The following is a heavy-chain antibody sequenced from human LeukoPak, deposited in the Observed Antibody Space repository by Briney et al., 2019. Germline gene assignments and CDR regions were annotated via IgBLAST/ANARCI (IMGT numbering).Heavy chain of an antibody. CDR2: ISSSSSYI. CDR3: ARGYGGNYYYYGMDV. V-gene: IGHV3-21*01. D-gene: IGHD4-23*01. CDR1: GFTFSSYS. Sequence: GGSLRLSCAASGFTFSSYSMNWVRQAPGKGLEWVSSISSSSSYIYYADSVKGRFTLSRDNAKNSLYLQMNSLRAEDTAVYYCARGYGGNYYYYGMDVWGQGTTVTVSS. J-gene: IGHJ6*02.